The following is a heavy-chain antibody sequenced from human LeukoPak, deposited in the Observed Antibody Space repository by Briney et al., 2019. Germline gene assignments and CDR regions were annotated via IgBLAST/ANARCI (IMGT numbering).Heavy chain of an antibody. J-gene: IGHJ4*02. CDR1: GFTFSIYG. Sequence: GGSLRLSCAASGFTFSIYGMNWVRQAPGKGLEWVSYISSSGDPIHYADSVKGRFTISRDNAKNSLYLQMNSLRVGDTAVYYGARATRNGYDYWGQGTLVTVSS. V-gene: IGHV3-48*04. D-gene: IGHD5-24*01. CDR3: ARATRNGYDY. CDR2: ISSSGDPI.